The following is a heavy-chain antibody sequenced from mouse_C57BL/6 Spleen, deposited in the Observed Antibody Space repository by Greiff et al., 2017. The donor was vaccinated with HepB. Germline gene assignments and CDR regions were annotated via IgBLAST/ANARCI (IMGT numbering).Heavy chain of an antibody. D-gene: IGHD1-1*01. CDR2: ISSGSSTI. J-gene: IGHJ2*01. Sequence: EVKLMESGGGLVKPGGSLKLSCAASGFTFSDYGMHWVRQAPEKGLEWVAYISSGSSTIYYADTVKGRFTISRDNAKNTLFLQMTSLRSEDTAMYYCARGDSVVSYYFDYWGQGTTLTVSS. CDR3: ARGDSVVSYYFDY. V-gene: IGHV5-17*01. CDR1: GFTFSDYG.